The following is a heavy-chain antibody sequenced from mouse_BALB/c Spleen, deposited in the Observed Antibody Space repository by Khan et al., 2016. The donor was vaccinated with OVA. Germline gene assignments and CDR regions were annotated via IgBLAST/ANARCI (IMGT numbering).Heavy chain of an antibody. CDR1: GYIFTDYI. V-gene: IGHV1-77*01. CDR2: MYPGSGST. Sequence: QVQLQQSGPELVKPGASVKMSCKASGYIFTDYIISWVKQRTGQGLEWIGEMYPGSGSTYYNEKFKGKATLTADKSSNTAYMQLSSLTSEDSAVYFCARFETTVADYWGQGTTLTGSS. CDR3: ARFETTVADY. D-gene: IGHD1-1*01. J-gene: IGHJ2*01.